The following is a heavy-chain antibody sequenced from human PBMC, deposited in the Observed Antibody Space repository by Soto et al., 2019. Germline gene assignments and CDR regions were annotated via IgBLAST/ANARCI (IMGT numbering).Heavy chain of an antibody. CDR3: ARDGSYLDRSYFDY. CDR2: IIPIFGTA. CDR1: GDTFSSYA. V-gene: IGHV1-69*13. Sequence: GASVKVSCKASGDTFSSYAISWVRQAPGQGLEWMGGIIPIFGTANYAQKFQGRVTITADESTSTAYMELSSLRSEDTAVYYCARDGSYLDRSYFDYWGQGTLVTVSS. D-gene: IGHD1-26*01. J-gene: IGHJ4*02.